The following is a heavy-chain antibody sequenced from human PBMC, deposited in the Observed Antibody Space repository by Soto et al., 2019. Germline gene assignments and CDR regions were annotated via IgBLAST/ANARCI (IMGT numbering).Heavy chain of an antibody. J-gene: IGHJ6*02. V-gene: IGHV3-23*01. CDR3: AKDLATGTFYYYGMDV. Sequence: PGGSLRLSCAASGFTLSSYAMSCVRQAPGKGLEWVSAISGSGGSTYYADSVKGRFTISRDNSKNTLYLQMNSLRAEDTAVYYCAKDLATGTFYYYGMDVWGQGTTVPVSS. D-gene: IGHD6-13*01. CDR2: ISGSGGST. CDR1: GFTLSSYA.